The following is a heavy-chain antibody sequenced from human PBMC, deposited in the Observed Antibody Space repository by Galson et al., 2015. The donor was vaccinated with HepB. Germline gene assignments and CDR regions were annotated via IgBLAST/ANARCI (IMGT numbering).Heavy chain of an antibody. CDR3: ARGGVYCGGDCYSAVDY. V-gene: IGHV1-8*01. Sequence: SVKVSCKASGYTFTSYDISWVRQAAGQGLEWMGWMNPHSGYTAYAQKFQGRVTGTRNTSISTAYMEVSSLRSEDTAVYYCARGGVYCGGDCYSAVDYWGQGPLVTVSS. D-gene: IGHD2-21*02. J-gene: IGHJ4*02. CDR2: MNPHSGYT. CDR1: GYTFTSYD.